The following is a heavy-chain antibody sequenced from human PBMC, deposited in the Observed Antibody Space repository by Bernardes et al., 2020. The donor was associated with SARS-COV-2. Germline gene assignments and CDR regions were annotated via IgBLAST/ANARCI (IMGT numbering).Heavy chain of an antibody. V-gene: IGHV3-48*02. CDR3: ASAYYDFWSGYYHLYYGMNV. CDR2: ISSSRSTI. D-gene: IGHD3-3*01. CDR1: GFTFSSYS. Sequence: AGSLRLACAASGFTFSSYSMNWVRQAPGKGLEWVSYISSSRSTIYYASSVTGRFTISRDNAKNSLYLQMNSLRDEDTAVYYCASAYYDFWSGYYHLYYGMNVWGQGNTVTVS. J-gene: IGHJ6*02.